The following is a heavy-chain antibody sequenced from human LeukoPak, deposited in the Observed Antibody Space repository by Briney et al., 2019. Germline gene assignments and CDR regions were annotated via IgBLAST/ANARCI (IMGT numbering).Heavy chain of an antibody. CDR3: AFHTSGLGHYFDP. CDR2: IYYTGST. V-gene: IGHV4-59*01. CDR1: GGSISSYY. Sequence: SETLSLTCTVSGGSISSYYCSWIRQPPGKGLEWIAYIYYTGSTDHNPSLKSRVTMSVDASKNQFSLKLSSVTAADTAVYYWAFHTSGLGHYFDPWGQGILVTGSS. J-gene: IGHJ4*02. D-gene: IGHD6-25*01.